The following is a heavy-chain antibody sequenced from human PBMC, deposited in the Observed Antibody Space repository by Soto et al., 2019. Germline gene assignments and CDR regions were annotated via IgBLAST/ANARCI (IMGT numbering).Heavy chain of an antibody. CDR2: INPSGGNT. Sequence: ASVKVSCKASGYTFTTHYVHWVRQAPGQGLEWMGIINPSGGNTSYAQKFQGRVTMTSDTSTSTVYMQLSSLRSEDTAMYYCARDFYDSSGLNWFDNWGQGTLVTVSS. J-gene: IGHJ5*02. V-gene: IGHV1-46*01. D-gene: IGHD3-22*01. CDR3: ARDFYDSSGLNWFDN. CDR1: GYTFTTHY.